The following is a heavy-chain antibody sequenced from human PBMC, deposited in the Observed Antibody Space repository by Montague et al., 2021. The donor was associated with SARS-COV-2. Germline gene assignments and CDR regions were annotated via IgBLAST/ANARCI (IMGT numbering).Heavy chain of an antibody. Sequence: SETLSLTCSVSGGSISSYYWSWIRQSPGKGLEWIGYIFHSGITDXNPSLKSRVTISVDMSKNQFSLQLNSVTAADPAVYYCARTEYNWNDWFDPWGQGTLVTVSS. D-gene: IGHD1-20*01. CDR2: IFHSGIT. J-gene: IGHJ5*02. CDR3: ARTEYNWNDWFDP. V-gene: IGHV4-59*13. CDR1: GGSISSYY.